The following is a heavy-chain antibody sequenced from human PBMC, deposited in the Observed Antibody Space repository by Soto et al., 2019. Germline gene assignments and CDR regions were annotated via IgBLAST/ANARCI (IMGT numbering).Heavy chain of an antibody. Sequence: GESLKISCKGSGYNFATYWIAWVRQMPGKGLEWMGKIDPSDSYTNYSPSFEGQVTISVDRSITTAYLQWNSLKASDTAIYYCARLYASSSPRLDPWGQGTLVTAPQ. CDR3: ARLYASSSPRLDP. CDR2: IDPSDSYT. D-gene: IGHD6-6*01. CDR1: GYNFATYW. V-gene: IGHV5-10-1*04. J-gene: IGHJ5*02.